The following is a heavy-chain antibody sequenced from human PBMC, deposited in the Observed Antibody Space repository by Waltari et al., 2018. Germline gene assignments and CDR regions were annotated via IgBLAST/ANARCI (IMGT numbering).Heavy chain of an antibody. J-gene: IGHJ4*02. Sequence: QVQLQQWGAGRLKPSETLSLTCAVYAGSFSGYYWSWIRQPPGKGLEWIGEINHSGSTNYNPSLKSRVTISVDTSKNPFSLKLSSVPAADTAVYSCARDQNYDFWSGKIDWGQGTLVTVSS. CDR3: ARDQNYDFWSGKID. V-gene: IGHV4-34*01. CDR1: AGSFSGYY. CDR2: INHSGST. D-gene: IGHD3-3*01.